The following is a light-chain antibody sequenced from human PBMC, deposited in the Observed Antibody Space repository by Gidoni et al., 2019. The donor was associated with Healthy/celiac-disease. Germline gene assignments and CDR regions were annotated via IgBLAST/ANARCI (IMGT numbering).Light chain of an antibody. J-gene: IGKJ2*01. CDR1: QSVSSSY. Sequence: EIVLTQSPGTLSLSPGERATLSCRASQSVSSSYLAWYQQKPGQAPRLLIYGASSRATGIPDRFSGSGSGTDFTLTISRLEPEDCAVYYCQQYGSSPTFXQXTKLEIK. CDR3: QQYGSSPT. V-gene: IGKV3-20*01. CDR2: GAS.